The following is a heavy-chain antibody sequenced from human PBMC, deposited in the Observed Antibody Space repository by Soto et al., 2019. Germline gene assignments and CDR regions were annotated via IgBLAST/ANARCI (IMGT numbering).Heavy chain of an antibody. D-gene: IGHD1-20*01. J-gene: IGHJ6*02. Sequence: SETLSLTCTVSGGSISSYYWSWIRQPPGKGLEWIGYIYYSGSTNYNPSLKSRVTISVDTSKNQFSLKLNSVTPEDTAVYYCARAIIGRTDVMDVWGQGTTVTVSS. CDR2: IYYSGST. V-gene: IGHV4-59*12. CDR1: GGSISSYY. CDR3: ARAIIGRTDVMDV.